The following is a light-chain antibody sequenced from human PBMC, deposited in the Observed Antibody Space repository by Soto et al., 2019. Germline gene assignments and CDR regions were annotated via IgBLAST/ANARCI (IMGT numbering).Light chain of an antibody. CDR2: GAS. V-gene: IGKV3-20*01. Sequence: EIVLTQSPGTLSLSPGERVTLSCRASQSVSSSYLAWYQQKPGQAPRLLIYGASSRATGIPDRFSGSGSGTDFTLTISRLEPEDCAVYYCQQYGSSLFTFGGGTKVEIK. CDR3: QQYGSSLFT. J-gene: IGKJ4*01. CDR1: QSVSSSY.